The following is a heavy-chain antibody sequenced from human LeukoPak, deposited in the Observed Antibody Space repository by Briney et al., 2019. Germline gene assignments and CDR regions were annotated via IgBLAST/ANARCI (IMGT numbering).Heavy chain of an antibody. J-gene: IGHJ4*02. CDR3: ARTEYSSFYYFDY. Sequence: GGSLRLSCAASGFTFSSYEMNWVRQAPGKGLEWGSYISSSGSTIYYADSVKGRFTISRDNAKNSLYLQMNSLRAEDTAVYYCARTEYSSFYYFDYWGQGTLVTVSS. CDR2: ISSSGSTI. CDR1: GFTFSSYE. V-gene: IGHV3-48*03. D-gene: IGHD6-6*01.